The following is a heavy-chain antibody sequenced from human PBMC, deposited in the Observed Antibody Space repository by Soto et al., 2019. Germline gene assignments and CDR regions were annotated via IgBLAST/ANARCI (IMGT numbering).Heavy chain of an antibody. CDR3: TTDPVTMIVVVPSSG. CDR1: GFPFSNAL. J-gene: IGHJ4*02. Sequence: GGSLRLSCAAAGFPFSNALMNWVRQAPGKGLEWVGRIKSKTDGGTTDYAAPVKGRFTISRDDSKNTLYLQMNSLKTEDTAVYYCTTDPVTMIVVVPSSGWGQGTLVTVSS. CDR2: IKSKTDGGTT. D-gene: IGHD3-22*01. V-gene: IGHV3-15*07.